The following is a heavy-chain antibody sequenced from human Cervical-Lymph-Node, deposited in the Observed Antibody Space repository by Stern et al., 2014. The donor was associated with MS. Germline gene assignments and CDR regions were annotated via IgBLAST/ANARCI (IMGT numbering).Heavy chain of an antibody. CDR1: GFTFSNYA. D-gene: IGHD6-13*01. J-gene: IGHJ4*02. CDR3: AKGLYASSWYTLFDY. Sequence: EVQLVQSGGGLIQPGGSLRLSCAASGFTFSNYAMSWVRQAPGKGLEWVSAIRSSGSTTYYADSVKGRFTISRDNSMNTLYLQMNSLSAEDKAVYYCAKGLYASSWYTLFDYWGQGTLVTVSS. V-gene: IGHV3-23*04. CDR2: IRSSGSTT.